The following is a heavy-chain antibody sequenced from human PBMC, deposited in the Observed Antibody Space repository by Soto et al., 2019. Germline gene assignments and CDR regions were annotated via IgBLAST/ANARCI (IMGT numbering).Heavy chain of an antibody. CDR2: ISAYNGNT. CDR1: GYTFTNYG. V-gene: IGHV1-18*04. CDR3: ARMGSYCSSTSCYTYNWFDP. J-gene: IGHJ5*02. D-gene: IGHD2-2*02. Sequence: ASVKVSCKASGYTFTNYGINWVRQAPGQGLEWMGWISAYNGNTNYAQKLQGRVTMTTDTSTSTAYMELGSLRSDDTAVYYCARMGSYCSSTSCYTYNWFDPCGQRTLLTVSS.